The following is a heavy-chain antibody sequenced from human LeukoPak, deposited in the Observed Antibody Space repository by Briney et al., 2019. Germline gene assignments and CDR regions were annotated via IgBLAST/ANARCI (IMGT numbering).Heavy chain of an antibody. CDR1: GFTFSSYG. J-gene: IGHJ4*02. D-gene: IGHD6-19*01. V-gene: IGHV3-23*01. CDR3: ARDQWAVAGDDC. CDR2: ISGSGGST. Sequence: PGGSLRLSCAASGFTFSSYGMSWVRQAPGKGLEWVSAISGSGGSTYYADSVKGRFTISRDNAKNSLYLQMNSLRADDTAVYYCARDQWAVAGDDCWGQGTLVTVSS.